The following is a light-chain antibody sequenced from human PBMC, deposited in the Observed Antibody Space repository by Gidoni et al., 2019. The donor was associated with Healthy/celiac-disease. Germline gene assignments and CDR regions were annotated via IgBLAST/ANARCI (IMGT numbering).Light chain of an antibody. CDR2: AAS. V-gene: IGKV1-39*01. CDR1: QSISSY. Sequence: DIQMTQSPSSLSASVGDRVTITCRASQSISSYLNWYQQKPGKAPKRLIYAASSLQSGVPSRFSGSGSGTDFTLTISSLQPEDFATYYCHQSYRTPPTFGQGTRLEIK. CDR3: HQSYRTPPT. J-gene: IGKJ5*01.